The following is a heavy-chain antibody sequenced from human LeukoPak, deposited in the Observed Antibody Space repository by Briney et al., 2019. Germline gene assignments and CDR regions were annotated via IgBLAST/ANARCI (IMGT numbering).Heavy chain of an antibody. CDR3: ARAKMKYYYDSSGYLY. Sequence: KTSGTLSLTCAVSGGSISSSNWWSWVRQPPGKGLEWIGEIYHSGSTNYNPSLKSRVTISVDTSKNQFSLKLSSVTAADTAVYYCARAKMKYYYDSSGYLYWGQGTLVTVSS. CDR2: IYHSGST. D-gene: IGHD3-22*01. V-gene: IGHV4-4*02. J-gene: IGHJ4*02. CDR1: GGSISSSNW.